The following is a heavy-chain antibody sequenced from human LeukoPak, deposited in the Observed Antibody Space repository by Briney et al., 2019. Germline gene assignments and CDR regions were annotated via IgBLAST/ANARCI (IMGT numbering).Heavy chain of an antibody. J-gene: IGHJ4*02. Sequence: ASVKVSCKASGYTFTGYYMHWVRQAPGQGLEWMGWINPNSGGTNYAQKFQGRVTMTRDTSISTAYMELSRLRSDDTAVYYCAREGRDYDYVWGSSPFDYWGQGTLVTVSS. D-gene: IGHD3-16*01. V-gene: IGHV1-2*02. CDR2: INPNSGGT. CDR1: GYTFTGYY. CDR3: AREGRDYDYVWGSSPFDY.